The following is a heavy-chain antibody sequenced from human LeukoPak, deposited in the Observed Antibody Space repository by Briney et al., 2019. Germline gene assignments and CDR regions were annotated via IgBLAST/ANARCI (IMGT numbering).Heavy chain of an antibody. CDR3: ARGNFDWPITRVLAPVQLFDS. V-gene: IGHV3-33*01. J-gene: IGHJ5*01. D-gene: IGHD3-9*01. CDR1: GFTFSSYG. Sequence: QAGGSLRLSCAASGFTFSSYGMHWVRQAPGKGLEWVAVIWYDGSNKYYADSVKGRFTISRDNSKNTLYLQMNSLRAEDTAVYYCARGNFDWPITRVLAPVQLFDSWGQGTLVTVSS. CDR2: IWYDGSNK.